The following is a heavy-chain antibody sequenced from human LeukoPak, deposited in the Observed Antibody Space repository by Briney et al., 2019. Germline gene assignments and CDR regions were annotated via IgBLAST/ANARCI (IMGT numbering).Heavy chain of an antibody. Sequence: ESGPTLVNPTETLTLTCTVSGFSFSNARMGVSWIRQPPGKALEWLAHIFSNDEKSYSTSLKSRLTISKDTSKSQVVLTMTNMDPVDTATYYCARMSDFWSGYYIHYWGQGTLVTVSS. CDR2: IFSNDEK. CDR3: ARMSDFWSGYYIHY. J-gene: IGHJ4*02. D-gene: IGHD3-3*01. CDR1: GFSFSNARMG. V-gene: IGHV2-26*01.